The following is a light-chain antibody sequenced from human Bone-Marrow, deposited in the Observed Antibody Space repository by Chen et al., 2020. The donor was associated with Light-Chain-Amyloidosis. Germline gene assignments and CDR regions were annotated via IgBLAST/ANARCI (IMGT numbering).Light chain of an antibody. CDR2: DAS. CDR1: NIGSTS. V-gene: IGLV3-21*02. J-gene: IGLJ3*02. Sequence: SYMLTQPSSVSVSPGQTATVACGGNNIGSTSVHWYQQTPGQAPLLVVYDASDRPSGIPERLSGSNSGNTATLTISRVEAGDEADYYWQVWDRSSDRPVFGGGTKLTVL. CDR3: QVWDRSSDRPV.